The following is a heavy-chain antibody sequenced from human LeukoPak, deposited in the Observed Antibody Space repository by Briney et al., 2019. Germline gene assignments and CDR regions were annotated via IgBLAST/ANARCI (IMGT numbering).Heavy chain of an antibody. D-gene: IGHD3-16*01. CDR1: GYIFTELS. CDR2: SDPENGKT. Sequence: ASVKVSCKVSGYIFTELSMHWVRQSPGKGLEWMGGSDPENGKTVYAQNFQGRVTMMEDTSADTAYMELSSLRSEDTAVYYCAIDTVYYDPPSYWGQGTLVTVSS. V-gene: IGHV1-24*01. CDR3: AIDTVYYDPPSY. J-gene: IGHJ4*01.